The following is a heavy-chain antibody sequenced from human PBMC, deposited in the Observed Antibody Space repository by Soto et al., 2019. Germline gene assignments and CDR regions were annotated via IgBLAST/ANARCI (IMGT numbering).Heavy chain of an antibody. J-gene: IGHJ6*02. V-gene: IGHV1-18*01. CDR2: ISAYNGNT. D-gene: IGHD4-17*01. CDR3: AAVTTGDYYYYGMDV. CDR1: GYTFTSDG. Sequence: KFSCKSSGYTFTSDGISWVRQAPGQGLEWMGWISAYNGNTNYAQKLQGRVTMTTDTSTSTAYMELRSLRSDDTAVYYCAAVTTGDYYYYGMDVWGQGTTVTVSS.